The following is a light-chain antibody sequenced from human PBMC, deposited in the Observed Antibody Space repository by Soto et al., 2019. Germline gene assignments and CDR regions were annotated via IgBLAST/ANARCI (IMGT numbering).Light chain of an antibody. Sequence: SYELTQPPSVSVSPGQTASITCSGDELGNKYACWYQVRPGQSPLLVIYQDTTRPSGIPERFSGSSSGNTATLTISGTQAMDEADYYGQAWDSSTVVFGGGTKLTVL. V-gene: IGLV3-1*01. CDR1: ELGNKY. CDR3: QAWDSSTVV. CDR2: QDT. J-gene: IGLJ2*01.